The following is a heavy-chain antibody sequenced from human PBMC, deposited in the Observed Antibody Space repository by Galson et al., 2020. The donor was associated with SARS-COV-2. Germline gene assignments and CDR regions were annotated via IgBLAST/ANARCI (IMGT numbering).Heavy chain of an antibody. V-gene: IGHV3-74*01. CDR1: GFTFSSYW. CDR2: IYSEGSST. CDR3: ARGDRGNDYFDY. D-gene: IGHD3-16*01. J-gene: IGHJ4*02. Sequence: GGSLRLSCAASGFTFSSYWMHWVRQAPGKGLVWVSRIYSEGSSTSYADSVKGRFTISGDNAKNTLYLQMNRLRAEDTAVYYCARGDRGNDYFDYWGQGTLVTVSS.